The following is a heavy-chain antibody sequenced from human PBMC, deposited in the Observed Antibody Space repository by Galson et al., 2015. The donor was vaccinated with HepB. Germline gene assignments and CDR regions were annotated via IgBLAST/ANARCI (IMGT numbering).Heavy chain of an antibody. J-gene: IGHJ4*02. CDR1: GFTFSASA. CDR2: IRSRTNNHAT. Sequence: SLRLSCAASGFTFSASAMHWVRQASGKGLEWVGRIRSRTNNHATVYAESVKGRFIISRDDSKNTAYLQMNSLKTEDTAIYYCTTAVAATGIYWGQGSLVTVSS. D-gene: IGHD6-19*01. CDR3: TTAVAATGIY. V-gene: IGHV3-73*01.